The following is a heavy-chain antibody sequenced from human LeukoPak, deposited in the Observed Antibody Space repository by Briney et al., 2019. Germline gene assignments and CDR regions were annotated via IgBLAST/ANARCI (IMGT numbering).Heavy chain of an antibody. CDR2: IYYSGST. V-gene: IGHV4-31*03. D-gene: IGHD2-15*01. Sequence: SQTLSLTCTVSGGSISSGGYYWSWIRQHPGKGLEWIGYIYYSGSTYYNPSLKSRVTISVDTPKNQFSLKLSSVTAADTAVYYCARPNCSGGSCVIDYWGQGTLVTVSS. CDR1: GGSISSGGYY. CDR3: ARPNCSGGSCVIDY. J-gene: IGHJ4*02.